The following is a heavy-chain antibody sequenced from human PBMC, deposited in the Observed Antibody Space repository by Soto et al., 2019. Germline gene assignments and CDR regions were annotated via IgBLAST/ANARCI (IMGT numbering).Heavy chain of an antibody. J-gene: IGHJ6*02. D-gene: IGHD2-15*01. CDR2: ISYDGSNK. CDR3: AKANGVVVEAGRPMDV. V-gene: IGHV3-30*18. Sequence: QVQLVESGGGVVQPGRSLRLSCAASGFTFSSYGMHWVRQAPGQGLDWVAVISYDGSNKNYADSVKGRFTISRDNSKNTLYVHMNRLRAEDTAVYYCAKANGVVVEAGRPMDVWGQGTTVTVSS. CDR1: GFTFSSYG.